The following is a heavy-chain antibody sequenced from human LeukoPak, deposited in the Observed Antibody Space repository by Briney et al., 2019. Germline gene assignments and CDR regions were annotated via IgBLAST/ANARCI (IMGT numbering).Heavy chain of an antibody. D-gene: IGHD4-11*01. CDR3: AKGSSNYLYYFDY. CDR1: GFTFSSYA. J-gene: IGHJ4*02. CDR2: ISGSGGST. V-gene: IGHV3-23*01. Sequence: PGGSLRLSCAASGFTFSSYAMSWVRPAPGKGLEWVSAISGSGGSTYYADSVKGRFTISRDNSKNTLYLQMNSLRAEDTAVYYCAKGSSNYLYYFDYWGQGTLVTVSS.